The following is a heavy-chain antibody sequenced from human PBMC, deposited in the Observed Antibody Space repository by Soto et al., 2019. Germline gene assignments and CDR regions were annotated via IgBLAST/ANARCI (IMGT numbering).Heavy chain of an antibody. CDR3: ARGGSSDWQVAFDI. V-gene: IGHV4-34*01. D-gene: IGHD6-19*01. J-gene: IGHJ3*02. Sequence: SETLSLTCAVDDGYFSAYYWTWIRQSPGKGLERIGKINYSGSNNYNPSLKSRVTISIDMSKNQVSLKLTSVTAADTAVYFCARGGSSDWQVAFDIWGQGTTVTVSS. CDR1: DGYFSAYY. CDR2: INYSGSN.